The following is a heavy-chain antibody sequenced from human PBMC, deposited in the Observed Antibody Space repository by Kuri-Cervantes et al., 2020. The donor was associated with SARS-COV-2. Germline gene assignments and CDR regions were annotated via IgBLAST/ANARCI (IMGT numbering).Heavy chain of an antibody. J-gene: IGHJ5*02. CDR2: MNPNSGNT. D-gene: IGHD5-18*01. CDR1: GYTFTSYG. Sequence: GESLKISCKASGYTFTSYGISWVRQAPGQGLEWMGWMNPNSGNTGYAQKFQGRVTMTRNTSISTAHMELSSLRSEDTAEYYCARGSGYAWGQGTLVTVSS. CDR3: ARGSGYA. V-gene: IGHV1-8*02.